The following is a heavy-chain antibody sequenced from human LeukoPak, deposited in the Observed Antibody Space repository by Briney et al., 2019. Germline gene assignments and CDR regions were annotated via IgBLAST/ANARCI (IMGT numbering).Heavy chain of an antibody. J-gene: IGHJ4*02. V-gene: IGHV7-4-1*02. CDR1: GYTFTSYA. Sequence: ASVKVSCKASGYTFTSYAMNWVRQAPGQGLEWMGWINTNTGNPTYAQGFTGRFVFSLDISVSTAYLQISSLKAEDTAVYYCARVRRDNDYYDSSGYYYGIWDYWGQGTLVTVSS. CDR3: ARVRRDNDYYDSSGYYYGIWDY. D-gene: IGHD3-22*01. CDR2: INTNTGNP.